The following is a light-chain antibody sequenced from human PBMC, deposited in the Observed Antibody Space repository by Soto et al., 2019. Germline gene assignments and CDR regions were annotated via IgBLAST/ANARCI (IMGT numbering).Light chain of an antibody. J-gene: IGLJ2*01. V-gene: IGLV2-11*01. CDR1: SSDVGGYHY. CDR2: DVN. Sequence: QSVLTPPRSVSGSPGQSVTLSCTGTSSDVGGYHYVSWYQHHPGKAPKIIIYDVNKRPSGVPDRFSGSKSGNTASLTISGLQTEEEADYYCCSYAGSYTLVFGGGTKGTVL. CDR3: CSYAGSYTLV.